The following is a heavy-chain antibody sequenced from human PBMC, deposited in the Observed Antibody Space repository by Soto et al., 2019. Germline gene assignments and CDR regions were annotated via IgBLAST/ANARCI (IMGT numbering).Heavy chain of an antibody. D-gene: IGHD4-17*01. Sequence: EVQLVESGGGLVKPGGSLRLSYAASGFTFSSYSMNWVRQAPGKGLEWVSSISSSSSYIYYADSVKGRFTISRDNAKNSLYLQMNSLRAEDTAVYYCARDQDYGDYVNWFDPWGQGTLVTVSS. CDR2: ISSSSSYI. V-gene: IGHV3-21*01. CDR3: ARDQDYGDYVNWFDP. CDR1: GFTFSSYS. J-gene: IGHJ5*02.